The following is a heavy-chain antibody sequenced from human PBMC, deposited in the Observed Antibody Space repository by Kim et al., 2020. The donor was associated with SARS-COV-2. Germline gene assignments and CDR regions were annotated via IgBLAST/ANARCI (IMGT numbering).Heavy chain of an antibody. J-gene: IGHJ6*01. Sequence: GGSLRLSCAASGFTFSSYGMHWVRQAPGKGLEWVAVISYDGSTKYYADPVKGRFTISSDNSKNKLYLQMNSLRAEDTAVYYCAKEGVTIFGVVTYYYYGMDVWGQGTTVTVSS. CDR3: AKEGVTIFGVVTYYYYGMDV. CDR2: ISYDGSTK. V-gene: IGHV3-30*18. CDR1: GFTFSSYG. D-gene: IGHD3-3*01.